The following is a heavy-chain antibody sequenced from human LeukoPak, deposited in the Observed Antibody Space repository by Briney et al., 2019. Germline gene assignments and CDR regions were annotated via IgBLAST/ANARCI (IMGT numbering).Heavy chain of an antibody. Sequence: GGSLRLSCAASGFTFSSYAMHWARQAPGKGLEWVAVISYDGSNKYYADSVKGRFTISRDNSKNTLYLQMNSLRAEDTAVYYCARDHSPWEPWGQGTLVTVSS. V-gene: IGHV3-30-3*01. J-gene: IGHJ5*02. CDR3: ARDHSPWEP. CDR2: ISYDGSNK. CDR1: GFTFSSYA. D-gene: IGHD1-26*01.